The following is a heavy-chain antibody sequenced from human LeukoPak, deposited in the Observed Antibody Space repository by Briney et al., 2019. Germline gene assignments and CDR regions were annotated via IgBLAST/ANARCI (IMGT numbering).Heavy chain of an antibody. CDR2: INSDGSST. V-gene: IGHV3-74*01. CDR1: GFTFSSYC. Sequence: GGSLRLSCAASGFTFSSYCMHWVRQAPGKGLVWVSRINSDGSSTSYADSVKGRFTISRDNAKNTLFLQMNSLRAEDTAVYYCAAVVGSGSYYDYWGQGALVTVSS. CDR3: AAVVGSGSYYDY. D-gene: IGHD1-26*01. J-gene: IGHJ4*02.